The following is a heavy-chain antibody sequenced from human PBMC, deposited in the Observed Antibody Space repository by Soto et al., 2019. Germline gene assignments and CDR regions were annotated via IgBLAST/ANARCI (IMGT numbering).Heavy chain of an antibody. D-gene: IGHD6-13*01. CDR1: GFSVTGNY. J-gene: IGHJ5*02. CDR2: MYSGVNP. Sequence: GGSLRLSCAASGFSVTGNYVAWVRQPPGRGLEWVSLMYSGVNPYYADSVRGRFTIAIESSKNILYLQMNSLRAEDTAMYYCARGLYNTTWYSYNWFDPWGQGNMGT. V-gene: IGHV3-53*01. CDR3: ARGLYNTTWYSYNWFDP.